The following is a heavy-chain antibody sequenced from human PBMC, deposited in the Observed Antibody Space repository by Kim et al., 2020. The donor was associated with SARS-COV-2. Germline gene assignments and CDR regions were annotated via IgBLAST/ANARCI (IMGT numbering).Heavy chain of an antibody. CDR1: GFTFGDYS. V-gene: IGHV3-48*04. CDR3: ATDRGYSFDY. D-gene: IGHD1-1*01. Sequence: GGSLRLSCAASGFTFGDYSMNWIRQAPGKGLEWVSYICTSAATISYAYSVRGRSTTSSDNTKSSLFLQRNSMRADDTAVYYCATDRGYSFDYWGQGALVTVSS. CDR2: ICTSAATI. J-gene: IGHJ4*02.